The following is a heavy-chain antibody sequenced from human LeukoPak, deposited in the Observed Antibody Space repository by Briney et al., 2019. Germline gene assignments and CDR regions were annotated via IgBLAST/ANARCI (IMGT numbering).Heavy chain of an antibody. D-gene: IGHD3-22*01. Sequence: VASVKVSCKASGYTFTGYYMHWVRQAPGQGLEWMGWINPNSGGTNYAQKFQGRVTMTRDTSISTAYMELSRLRSDDTAVYYCARDYYDSSGYYPNVAYYYYVDVWGKGTTVTVSS. CDR1: GYTFTGYY. CDR3: ARDYYDSSGYYPNVAYYYYVDV. V-gene: IGHV1-2*02. CDR2: INPNSGGT. J-gene: IGHJ6*03.